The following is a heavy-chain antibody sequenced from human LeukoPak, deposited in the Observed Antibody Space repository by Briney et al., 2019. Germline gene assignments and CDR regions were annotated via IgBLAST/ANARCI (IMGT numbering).Heavy chain of an antibody. Sequence: ASVKASCKVSGYTLTELSMHWVRQAPGKGLEWMGGFDPEDGETIYAQKFQGRVTMTEDTSTDTAYMELSSLRSEDTAVYYCATDLRGVGATAFDYWGQGTLVTVSS. D-gene: IGHD1-26*01. J-gene: IGHJ4*02. V-gene: IGHV1-24*01. CDR1: GYTLTELS. CDR2: FDPEDGET. CDR3: ATDLRGVGATAFDY.